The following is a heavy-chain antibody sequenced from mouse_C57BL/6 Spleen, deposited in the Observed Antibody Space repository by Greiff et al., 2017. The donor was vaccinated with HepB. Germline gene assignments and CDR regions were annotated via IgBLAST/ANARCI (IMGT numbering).Heavy chain of an antibody. CDR3: ARTSIYYDYDLDY. CDR1: GYSITSGYY. Sequence: DVKLVESGPGLVKPSQSLSLTCSVTGYSITSGYYWNWIRQFPGNKLEWMGYISYDGSNNYNPSLKNRISITRDTSKNQFFLKLNSVTTEDTATYYCARTSIYYDYDLDYWGQGTTLTVSS. J-gene: IGHJ2*01. CDR2: ISYDGSN. V-gene: IGHV3-6*01. D-gene: IGHD2-4*01.